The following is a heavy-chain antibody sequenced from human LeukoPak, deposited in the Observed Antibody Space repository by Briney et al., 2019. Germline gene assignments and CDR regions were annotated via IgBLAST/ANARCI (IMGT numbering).Heavy chain of an antibody. CDR1: GFTFSSYG. CDR2: ISYDGSNK. D-gene: IGHD2-2*01. V-gene: IGHV3-30*03. J-gene: IGHJ4*02. Sequence: PGRSLRVSCAASGFTFSSYGMHWVRQAPGKGLEWVAVISYDGSNKYYADSVKGRFTISRDNSKNTLYLQMNSLRAEDTAVYYCVSSAEYQLLSGYFDYWSQGTLVTVSS. CDR3: VSSAEYQLLSGYFDY.